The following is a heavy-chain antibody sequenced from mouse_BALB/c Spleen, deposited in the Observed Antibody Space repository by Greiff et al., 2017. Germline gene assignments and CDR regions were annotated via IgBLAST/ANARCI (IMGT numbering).Heavy chain of an antibody. CDR3: AKEGYPTHFDY. J-gene: IGHJ2*01. CDR2: ISSGGST. V-gene: IGHV5-6-5*01. CDR1: GFTFSSYA. D-gene: IGHD2-2*01. Sequence: EVKLVESGGGLVQPGGSRKLSCAASGFTFSSYAMSWVRQTPEKRLEWVASISSGGSTYYPDSVKGRFTISRDNARNILYLQMSSLRSEDTAMYYCAKEGYPTHFDYWGQGTTLTVSS.